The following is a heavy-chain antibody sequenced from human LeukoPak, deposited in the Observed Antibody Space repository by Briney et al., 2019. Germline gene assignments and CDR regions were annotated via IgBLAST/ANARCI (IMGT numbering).Heavy chain of an antibody. D-gene: IGHD4-17*01. CDR3: AKFKAGDYVAIIDY. V-gene: IGHV3-23*01. CDR2: ISGSGGST. CDR1: GFTFSSYA. Sequence: PGGSLRLSCAASGFTFSSYAMSWVRQAPGKGLEWVSGISGSGGSTYHADSVKGRFTISRDNSKNTLYLQMNSLRAEDTAVYYCAKFKAGDYVAIIDYWGQGTLVTVSS. J-gene: IGHJ4*02.